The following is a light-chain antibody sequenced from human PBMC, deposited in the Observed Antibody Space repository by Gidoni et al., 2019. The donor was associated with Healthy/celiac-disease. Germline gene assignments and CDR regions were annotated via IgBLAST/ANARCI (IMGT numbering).Light chain of an antibody. CDR3: QQYNSYST. Sequence: DIHMTQSPSTLSASVGDRVTITCRTSQSISSWLAWYQQKPGKAPKLLIYTASSLESGVPSRFRGSGSGTEFTLTISSLQPDDFATYYCQQYNSYSTFGQGTKVEIK. J-gene: IGKJ1*01. CDR1: QSISSW. V-gene: IGKV1-5*03. CDR2: TAS.